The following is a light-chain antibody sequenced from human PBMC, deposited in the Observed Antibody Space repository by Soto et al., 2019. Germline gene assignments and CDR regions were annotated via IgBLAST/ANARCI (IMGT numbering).Light chain of an antibody. Sequence: QSALTQPRSVSGSPGQSVTISRSGNNRDIGAYNYVSWYQHHPGKAPKLMIFDVSKRPSGVPDRFSGSKSGNTASLTISGLQAEDEADYYCCSYAGTYIPYVFATGTKVTVL. CDR1: NRDIGAYNY. V-gene: IGLV2-11*01. CDR2: DVS. J-gene: IGLJ1*01. CDR3: CSYAGTYIPYV.